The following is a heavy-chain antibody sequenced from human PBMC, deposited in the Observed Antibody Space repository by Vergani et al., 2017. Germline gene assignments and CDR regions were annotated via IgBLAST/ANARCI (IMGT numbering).Heavy chain of an antibody. CDR3: ARRSSSYYFDI. Sequence: QVNLQESGPGLVKPSETLSLTCAVSGVSISSGNNWGWIRQPPGKGLEWISSVSHSGDTYFNPSLKGRVSISMYTSKNYFFLTLSSVTAADTAMYYCARRSSSYYFDIWGQGVLITVSS. CDR2: VSHSGDT. D-gene: IGHD3-22*01. CDR1: GVSISSGNN. J-gene: IGHJ5*02. V-gene: IGHV4-38-2*01.